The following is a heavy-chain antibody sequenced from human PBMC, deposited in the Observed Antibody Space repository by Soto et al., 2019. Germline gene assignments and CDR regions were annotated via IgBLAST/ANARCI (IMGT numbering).Heavy chain of an antibody. V-gene: IGHV3-23*01. CDR2: ISGSGGSR. J-gene: IGHJ4*02. D-gene: IGHD3-3*01. CDR1: GFTFSSYA. Sequence: GGSLRHSCAASGFTFSSYAMSWVRQAPGKGLEWVSAISGSGGSRYYADAVKGRFTISRDNSKNTLYLQMNSLRAEDTAVYYCAKDKEYEFWNYFDDCGQGDLVTVAS. CDR3: AKDKEYEFWNYFDD.